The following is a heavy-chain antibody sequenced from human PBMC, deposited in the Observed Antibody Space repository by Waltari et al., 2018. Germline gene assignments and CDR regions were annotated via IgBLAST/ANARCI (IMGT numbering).Heavy chain of an antibody. J-gene: IGHJ4*02. CDR2: IYYSGST. CDR1: GGSISSYS. V-gene: IGHV4-59*12. Sequence: QVQLPESGPGLVKPSETLSLTCTVSGGSISSYSLSWIREPPGKGLEWIGYIYYSGSTNYNPSLKSRVTISVDTSKNQFSLKLSSVTAADTAVYYCARALCSGGSCYFDYWGQGTLVTVSS. CDR3: ARALCSGGSCYFDY. D-gene: IGHD2-15*01.